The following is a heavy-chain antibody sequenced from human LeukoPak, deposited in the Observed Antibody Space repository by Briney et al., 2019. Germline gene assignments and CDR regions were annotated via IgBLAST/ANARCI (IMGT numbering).Heavy chain of an antibody. Sequence: ASVKVSCKVSGYTLTELSMHWVRQAPGKGLEWMGGFDPEDGETIYAQKFQGRVTMTEDTSTDTAYMELSSLRSEDTAVYYCATTRKGGIAAVSDAFDIWGQGTMVTVSS. CDR3: ATTRKGGIAAVSDAFDI. CDR1: GYTLTELS. CDR2: FDPEDGET. V-gene: IGHV1-24*01. J-gene: IGHJ3*02. D-gene: IGHD6-13*01.